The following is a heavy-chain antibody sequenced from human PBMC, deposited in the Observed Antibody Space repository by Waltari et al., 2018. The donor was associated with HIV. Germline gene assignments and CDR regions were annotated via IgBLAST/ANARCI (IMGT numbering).Heavy chain of an antibody. V-gene: IGHV4-61*02. CDR1: GGSISSGSYS. Sequence: QVQLQESGPGLVKPSQTLSLTCTVSGGSISSGSYSWSWIRQPAGKGLEWIGRVYTSGTTNYTPPLKSRVTISVDTSKNQISLKMRSVTAADTAVYYCARVSLAGWFDPWGQGTLVTVSS. D-gene: IGHD6-19*01. CDR2: VYTSGTT. CDR3: ARVSLAGWFDP. J-gene: IGHJ5*02.